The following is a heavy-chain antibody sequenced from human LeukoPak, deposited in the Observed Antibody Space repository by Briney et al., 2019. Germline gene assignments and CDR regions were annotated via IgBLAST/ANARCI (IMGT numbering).Heavy chain of an antibody. V-gene: IGHV3-23*01. CDR2: LSDSGART. D-gene: IGHD3-10*01. Sequence: GGSLSLSCAVSGITLSNYGVSWVRQAPGKGLEWVAGLSDSGARTNYADSVKGRFIISRDNAKNTLYLQMNSLRAEDTAVYFCAKRGVVIRVILVGLHKEAYYFDSWGQGALVTVSS. CDR1: GITLSNYG. CDR3: AKRGVVIRVILVGLHKEAYYFDS. J-gene: IGHJ4*01.